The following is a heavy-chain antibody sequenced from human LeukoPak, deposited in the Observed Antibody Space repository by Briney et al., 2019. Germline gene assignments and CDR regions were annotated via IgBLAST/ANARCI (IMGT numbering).Heavy chain of an antibody. CDR3: ARVIVGATSGDY. V-gene: IGHV1-18*01. D-gene: IGHD1-26*01. J-gene: IGHJ4*02. CDR1: GYTFTNYG. Sequence: ASVKVSCKASGYTFTNYGVSWVRQAPGQGLEWMGWIIVYNGNTNHAQKLQGRVTMTTDTPTSTAYLELRSLRSDDTAVYYCARVIVGATSGDYWGQGTLVTVSS. CDR2: IIVYNGNT.